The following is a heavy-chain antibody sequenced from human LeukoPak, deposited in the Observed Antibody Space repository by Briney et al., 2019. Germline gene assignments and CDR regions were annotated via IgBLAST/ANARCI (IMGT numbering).Heavy chain of an antibody. J-gene: IGHJ6*03. CDR1: GYTFTSYG. D-gene: IGHD6-13*01. V-gene: IGHV1-18*01. CDR2: ISAYNGNT. Sequence: ASVKVSCKASGYTFTSYGISWVRQAPGQGLEGMGWISAYNGNTNYAQKFQGRVTMTRNTSISTAYMELSSLRSEDTAVYYCARVKAAGRKFYYYYYMDVWGKGTTVTISS. CDR3: ARVKAAGRKFYYYYYMDV.